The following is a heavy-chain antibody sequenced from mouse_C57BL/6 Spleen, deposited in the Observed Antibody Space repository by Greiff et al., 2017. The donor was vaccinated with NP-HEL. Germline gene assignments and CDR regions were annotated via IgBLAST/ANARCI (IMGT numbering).Heavy chain of an antibody. CDR3: ARGYYGSSSWYFDV. V-gene: IGHV1-69*01. CDR1: GYTFTSYW. CDR2: IDPSDSYT. Sequence: QVQLQQPGAELVMPGASVKLSCKASGYTFTSYWMHWVKQRPGQGLEWIGEIDPSDSYTNYNQKFKGKSTLTVDKSSSTAYMQLSSLTSEDSAVYYCARGYYGSSSWYFDVWGTGTTVTVSS. D-gene: IGHD1-1*01. J-gene: IGHJ1*03.